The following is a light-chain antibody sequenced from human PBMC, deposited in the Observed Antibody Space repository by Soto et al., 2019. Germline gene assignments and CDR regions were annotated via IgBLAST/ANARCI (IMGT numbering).Light chain of an antibody. CDR1: QSVSSN. CDR2: GAF. Sequence: EIVTTQSPVTLSVSPGERVTLSFRASQSVSSNLAWYQQKPGQAPSLLIYGAFTRATGIPARFSGTGSGTEFTLTISSLQSEDFALYYCQQYNDWPLTFGQGTKV. V-gene: IGKV3-15*01. CDR3: QQYNDWPLT. J-gene: IGKJ1*01.